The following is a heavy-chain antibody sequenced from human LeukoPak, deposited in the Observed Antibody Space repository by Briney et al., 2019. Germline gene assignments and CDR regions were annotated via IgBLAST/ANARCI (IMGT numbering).Heavy chain of an antibody. CDR1: GFTFSNYA. J-gene: IGHJ5*02. V-gene: IGHV3-30*03. CDR2: ISHDGSNK. Sequence: GGSLRLSCAASGFTFSNYAMSWVRQAPGKGLEWVAVISHDGSNKYYADSVKGRLTISRDNAKNSLYLQMNSLRAEDTAVYYCARVAVIAKGSSRYNWFDPWGQGTLVTVSS. CDR3: ARVAVIAKGSSRYNWFDP. D-gene: IGHD6-13*01.